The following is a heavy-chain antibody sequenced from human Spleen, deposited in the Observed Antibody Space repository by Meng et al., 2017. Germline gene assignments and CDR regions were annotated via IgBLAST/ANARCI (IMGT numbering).Heavy chain of an antibody. J-gene: IGHJ4*02. V-gene: IGHV1-2*02. Sequence: ASVKVSCKASGYTFTGYYMHWVRQAPGQGLEWMGWINPNSGGTNYAQKFQGRVTMTRDTSISTAYMELSRLRSDDTAVYYCARVVSGYDYKADYWGQGTLVTVSS. CDR1: GYTFTGYY. D-gene: IGHD5-12*01. CDR3: ARVVSGYDYKADY. CDR2: INPNSGGT.